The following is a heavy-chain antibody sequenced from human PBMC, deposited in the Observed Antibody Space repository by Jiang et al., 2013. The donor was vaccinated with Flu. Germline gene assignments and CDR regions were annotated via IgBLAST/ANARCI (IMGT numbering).Heavy chain of an antibody. CDR3: ARVIAARPPGGMDV. CDR1: GGTFSSYA. V-gene: IGHV1-69*06. CDR2: IIPIFGTA. D-gene: IGHD6-6*01. J-gene: IGHJ6*02. Sequence: GAEVKKPGSSVKVSCKASGGTFSSYAISWVRQAPGQGLEWMGGIIPIFGTANYAQKFQGRVTITADKSTSTAYMELSSLRSEDTAVYYCARVIAARPPGGMDVWGQGTTVTVSS.